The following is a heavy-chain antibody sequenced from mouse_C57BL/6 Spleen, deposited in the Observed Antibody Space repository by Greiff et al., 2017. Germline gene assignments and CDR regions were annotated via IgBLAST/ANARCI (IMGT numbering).Heavy chain of an antibody. CDR2: IDPSDSYT. J-gene: IGHJ3*01. V-gene: IGHV1-59*01. CDR1: GYTFTSYW. CDR3: ARPSDSNYGGFAY. Sequence: QVQLQQPGAELVRPGTSVKLSCKASGYTFTSYWMHWVKQRPGQGLEWIGVIDPSDSYTNYNQKFKGKATLTVDTSSSTAYMQLSSLTSEDSAVYYCARPSDSNYGGFAYWGQGTLVTVSA. D-gene: IGHD2-5*01.